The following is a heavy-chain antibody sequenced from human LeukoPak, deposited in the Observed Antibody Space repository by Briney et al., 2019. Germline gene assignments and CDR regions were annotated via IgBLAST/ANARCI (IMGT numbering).Heavy chain of an antibody. CDR2: TYYRSGWYI. CDR3: TRDQDGMDV. J-gene: IGHJ6*02. V-gene: IGHV6-1*01. CDR1: GDSVSSNIAD. Sequence: SQTLSLTCAISGDSVSSNIADWNWIRQSPSRGLEWLGRTYYRSGWYIDYAASVKSRLTINPDTSKNQFSLQLNSVTPEDTGVYYCTRDQDGMDVWGQGTTVTVSS.